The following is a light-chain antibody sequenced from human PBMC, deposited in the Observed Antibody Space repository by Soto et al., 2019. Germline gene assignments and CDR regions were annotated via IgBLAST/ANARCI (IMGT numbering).Light chain of an antibody. J-gene: IGKJ4*01. Sequence: EIVMTQSPATLSVSPGERATLSCTASQSVSSNLAWYQQTPCQAPSLLIYGASTRATGPPARFGGSGSWADYTLNTGSLQSDYFAVYDYQHYICWPLTFGGGTKVEIK. CDR1: QSVSSN. CDR3: QHYICWPLT. CDR2: GAS. V-gene: IGKV3-15*01.